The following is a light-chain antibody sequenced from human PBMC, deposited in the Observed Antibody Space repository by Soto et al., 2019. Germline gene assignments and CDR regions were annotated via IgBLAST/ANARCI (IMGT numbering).Light chain of an antibody. J-gene: IGKJ1*01. V-gene: IGKV3-20*01. CDR1: QSVSSSY. Sequence: EIVLTQSPGTLSLSPGERATLSCRASQSVSSSYLAWYQQKPGQAPRLLIYGASSRATGIPGRFSGSGSGTDFTLTISRLEPEDFAVYYCQQYDNSPPTWTFCQGTKVEIK. CDR2: GAS. CDR3: QQYDNSPPTWT.